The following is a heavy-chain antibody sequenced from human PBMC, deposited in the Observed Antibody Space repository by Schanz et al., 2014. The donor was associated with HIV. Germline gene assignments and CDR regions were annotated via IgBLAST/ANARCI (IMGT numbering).Heavy chain of an antibody. J-gene: IGHJ4*02. D-gene: IGHD3-10*01. V-gene: IGHV3-7*03. Sequence: EVQLVESGGGLVQPGESLRLSCLASGFTLSTSWMRWVRQAPGMGLEWVANINQDGSEKYYVDSVKGRFTISRDNAKNSLYLQMSSLRAEDTAIYHCGTYNYGSGHDYWGQGTLVTVSS. CDR2: INQDGSEK. CDR1: GFTLSTSW. CDR3: GTYNYGSGHDY.